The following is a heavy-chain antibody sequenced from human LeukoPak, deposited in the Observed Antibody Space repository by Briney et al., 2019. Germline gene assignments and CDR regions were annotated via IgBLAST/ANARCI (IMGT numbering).Heavy chain of an antibody. CDR3: ARGRQPAKRRDYYYYMDV. J-gene: IGHJ6*03. Sequence: PSETLSLTCAVYGGSFSGYYWSWIRQPPGKGLEWIGEINHSGSTNYNPSLKSRVTISVDTSKNQFSLKLSSVTAADTAVYYCARGRQPAKRRDYYYYMDVWGKGTTVTVSS. CDR1: GGSFSGYY. CDR2: INHSGST. D-gene: IGHD2-2*01. V-gene: IGHV4-34*01.